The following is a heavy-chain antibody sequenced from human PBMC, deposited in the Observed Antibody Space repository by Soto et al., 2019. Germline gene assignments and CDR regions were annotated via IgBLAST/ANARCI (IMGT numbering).Heavy chain of an antibody. V-gene: IGHV4-4*07. CDR3: ARGGPVLLWFGESQTGFDP. J-gene: IGHJ5*02. CDR2: IYTSGGT. D-gene: IGHD3-10*01. CDR1: GGSISSYY. Sequence: SETLSLTCTVSGGSISSYYWSWIRQPAGKGLEWIGRIYTSGGTNYNPSLKSRVTMSVDTSKNQFSLKLSSVTAADTAVYYCARGGPVLLWFGESQTGFDPWGQGTLVTVSS.